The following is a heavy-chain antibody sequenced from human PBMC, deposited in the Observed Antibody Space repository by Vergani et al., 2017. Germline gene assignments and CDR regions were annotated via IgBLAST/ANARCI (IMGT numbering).Heavy chain of an antibody. V-gene: IGHV4-34*01. D-gene: IGHD6-19*01. CDR3: ARPRGRGIAVAGSPLDY. CDR2: INHSGST. J-gene: IGHJ4*02. CDR1: GGSFSGYY. Sequence: QVQLQQWGAGLLKPSETLSLTCAVYGGSFSGYYWSWIRQPPGKGLEWIGEINHSGSTNYNPSLKSRVTISVDTSKNQFSLKLSSVTAADTAVSYCARPRGRGIAVAGSPLDYWGQGTLVTVSS.